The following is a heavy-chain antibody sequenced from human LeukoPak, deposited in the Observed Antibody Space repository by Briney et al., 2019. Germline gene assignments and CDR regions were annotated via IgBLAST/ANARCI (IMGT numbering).Heavy chain of an antibody. CDR3: AREYNYYDSSGWDAFEI. CDR2: MYYSGST. Sequence: SSETLSLTCTVSGGSISRYYWSWIRLPPGKGLEWIGYMYYSGSTNYNPSLTGRVTISVDTSENQFSLKLSSVTAADTAVYYCAREYNYYDSSGWDAFEIWGQGTMVTVSS. V-gene: IGHV4-59*01. J-gene: IGHJ3*02. CDR1: GGSISRYY. D-gene: IGHD3-22*01.